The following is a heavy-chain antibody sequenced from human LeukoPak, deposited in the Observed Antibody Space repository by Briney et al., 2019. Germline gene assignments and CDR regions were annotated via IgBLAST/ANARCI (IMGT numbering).Heavy chain of an antibody. V-gene: IGHV1-2*02. J-gene: IGHJ5*02. D-gene: IGHD2-21*01. CDR3: ARADRLHGGPYLIGP. CDR1: GYTFTDYY. Sequence: ASVKVSCKASGYTFTDYYLHWVRQAPGQGLEWMGWINPNSGGTSSAQKFQGRVTMTRDTSITTVYMEVSWLTSDDTAIYYCARADRLHGGPYLIGPWGQGTLVTVSS. CDR2: INPNSGGT.